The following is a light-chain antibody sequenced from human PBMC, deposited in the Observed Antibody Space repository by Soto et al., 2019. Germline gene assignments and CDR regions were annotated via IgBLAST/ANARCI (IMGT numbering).Light chain of an antibody. CDR1: SSDVGGYNY. J-gene: IGLJ1*01. CDR2: EVS. V-gene: IGLV2-14*01. Sequence: QSALTQPACVSGSPGQSITISCTGTSSDVGGYNYVSWYQQHPGKAPKLMIYEVSNRPSGVSNRFSGSKSGNTASLTISGLQAEDEADYYCSSYTSSSTLFGTGTKVTVL. CDR3: SSYTSSSTL.